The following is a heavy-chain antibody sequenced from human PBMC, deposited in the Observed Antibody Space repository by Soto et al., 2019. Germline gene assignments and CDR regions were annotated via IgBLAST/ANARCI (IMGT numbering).Heavy chain of an antibody. V-gene: IGHV3-21*06. Sequence: GGSLRLSCAASGFTFTTYSLTWVRQAPGKGLEWVASIGSSSNYIYYADSVKGRFTISRDNAKNSLFLQMNSLRAEDTAVYYCATLTYCSSASCPNYYYVMDVWGQGTTVTVSS. J-gene: IGHJ6*02. CDR2: IGSSSNYI. D-gene: IGHD2-2*01. CDR1: GFTFTTYS. CDR3: ATLTYCSSASCPNYYYVMDV.